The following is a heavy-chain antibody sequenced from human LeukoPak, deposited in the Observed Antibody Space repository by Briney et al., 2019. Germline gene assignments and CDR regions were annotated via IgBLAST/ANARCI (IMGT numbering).Heavy chain of an antibody. CDR3: ARANYYDSSGYYPGWFDP. CDR1: GGSISSNY. CDR2: IYSSGST. D-gene: IGHD3-22*01. Sequence: PSETLSLTCTVSGGSISSNYWTWIRQPAGKGLEWIGRIYSSGSTSYNPTLKSRVTMSVDTSKNQFSLKLSSVTAADTAVYYCARANYYDSSGYYPGWFDPWGQGTLVTVSS. J-gene: IGHJ5*02. V-gene: IGHV4-4*07.